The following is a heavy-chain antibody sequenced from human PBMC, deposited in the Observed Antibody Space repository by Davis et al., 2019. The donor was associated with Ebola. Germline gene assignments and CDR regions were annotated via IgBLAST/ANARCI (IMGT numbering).Heavy chain of an antibody. Sequence: FSCKASGYTFSNYAINWVRQATGQGLEWMGWMNPNSGDTGYAQKFQGRVTMTRNTSISTAYMELSSLRSEDTAVYYCAREGTGDGFIYYYGMDVWGQGTTVTVSS. V-gene: IGHV1-8*01. CDR3: AREGTGDGFIYYYGMDV. CDR2: MNPNSGDT. CDR1: GYTFSNYA. J-gene: IGHJ6*02. D-gene: IGHD1-1*01.